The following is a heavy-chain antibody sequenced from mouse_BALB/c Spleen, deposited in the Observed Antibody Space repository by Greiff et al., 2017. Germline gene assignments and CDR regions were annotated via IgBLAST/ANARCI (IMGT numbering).Heavy chain of an antibody. CDR2: IWRGGST. D-gene: IGHD1-1*02. V-gene: IGHV2-5*01. CDR1: GFSLTSYG. J-gene: IGHJ4*01. Sequence: VQLVESGPGLVAPSQSLSITCTVSGFSLTSYGVHWVRQSPGKGLEWLGVIWRGGSTDYNAAFMSRLSITKDNSKSQVFFKMNSLQADDTAIYYCAKSADRGLSMDYWGQGTSVTVSS. CDR3: AKSADRGLSMDY.